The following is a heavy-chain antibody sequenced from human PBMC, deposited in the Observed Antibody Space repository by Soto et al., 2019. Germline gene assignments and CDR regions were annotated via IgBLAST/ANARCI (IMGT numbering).Heavy chain of an antibody. D-gene: IGHD5-18*01. J-gene: IGHJ6*02. CDR1: GGTFSSYA. CDR2: IIPIFGTA. CDR3: ARPVDTAMVTGIPRAPYYYGMDV. V-gene: IGHV1-69*13. Sequence: SVKVSCKAAGGTFSSYAISWVRQAPGQGLEWMGGIIPIFGTANYAQKFQGRFTXTXXXXXIXAXIELSSLRSEDTAVYYCARPVDTAMVTGIPRAPYYYGMDVWGQGTTVTVSS.